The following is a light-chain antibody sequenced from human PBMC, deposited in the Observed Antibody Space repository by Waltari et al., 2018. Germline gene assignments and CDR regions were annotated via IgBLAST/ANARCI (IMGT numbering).Light chain of an antibody. J-gene: IGLJ3*02. CDR2: NTN. CDR3: VLYMGSASWV. CDR1: SASVSTTYY. V-gene: IGLV8-61*01. Sequence: QTVVTQAPSFSVSPGGTVTLTCGLTSASVSTTYYPSWYQQTPGQAPRTLIYNTNTRSSGVPDRFSGSILGNKAALTITGAQAEDESDYYCVLYMGSASWVFGGGTQLTVL.